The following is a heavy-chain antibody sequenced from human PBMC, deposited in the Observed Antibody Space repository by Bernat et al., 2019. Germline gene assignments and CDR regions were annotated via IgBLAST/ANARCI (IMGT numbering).Heavy chain of an antibody. J-gene: IGHJ6*02. CDR2: IKQDGSEK. CDR3: ARVHNLYYYYGMDV. CDR1: GFTFSSYW. Sequence: DVQLVESGGGLVQPGGSLRLSCAASGFTFSSYWMSWVRQAPGKGLEWVANIKQDGSEKYYVDSVKGRFTISRDNAKNSLYLQMNSLRAEDTAVYYCARVHNLYYYYGMDVWGQGTTVTVSS. D-gene: IGHD1-14*01. V-gene: IGHV3-7*01.